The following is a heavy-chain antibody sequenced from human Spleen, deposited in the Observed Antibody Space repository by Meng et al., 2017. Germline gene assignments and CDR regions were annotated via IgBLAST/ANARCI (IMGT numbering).Heavy chain of an antibody. V-gene: IGHV4-34*01. CDR3: ARGPTTMAHDFDY. CDR2: INHSGST. J-gene: IGHJ4*02. D-gene: IGHD4-11*01. Sequence: QVQLQPWGAGLLEPSETLYLTCVVSCGSFSDSYWSWIRQPPGKGLEWIGEINHSGSTNYNPSLESRATISVDTSQNNLSLKLSSVTAADSAVYYCARGPTTMAHDFDYWGQGTLVTVSS. CDR1: CGSFSDSY.